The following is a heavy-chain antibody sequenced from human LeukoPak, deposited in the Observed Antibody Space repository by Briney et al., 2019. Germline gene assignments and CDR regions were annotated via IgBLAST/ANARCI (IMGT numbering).Heavy chain of an antibody. J-gene: IGHJ4*02. D-gene: IGHD6-6*01. Sequence: GSLRLSCAASGFTLSSYGMHWVRQAPGKGLEWVAVIWYDGSNKYYADSVKGRFTISRDNSKNTLFLQMNSLRVEDTAVYYCARDISSSSAAVFDYWGQGTLVTVSS. CDR1: GFTLSSYG. V-gene: IGHV3-33*01. CDR3: ARDISSSSAAVFDY. CDR2: IWYDGSNK.